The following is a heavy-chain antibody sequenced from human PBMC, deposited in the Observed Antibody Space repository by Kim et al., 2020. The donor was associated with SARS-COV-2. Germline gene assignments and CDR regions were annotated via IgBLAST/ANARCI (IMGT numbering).Heavy chain of an antibody. CDR1: GGSISSYY. J-gene: IGHJ4*02. CDR3: ARVWSDYGDHFFDY. V-gene: IGHV4-59*13. CDR2: IYYSGST. D-gene: IGHD4-17*01. Sequence: SETLSLTCTVSGGSISSYYWSWIRQPPGKGLEWIGYIYYSGSTNYNPSLKSRVTISVDTSKNQFSLKLSSVTAADTAVYYCARVWSDYGDHFFDYWGQGTLVTVSS.